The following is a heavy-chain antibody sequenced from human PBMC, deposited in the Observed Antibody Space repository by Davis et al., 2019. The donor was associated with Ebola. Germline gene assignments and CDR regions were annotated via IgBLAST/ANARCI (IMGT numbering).Heavy chain of an antibody. D-gene: IGHD2-2*01. Sequence: AASVKVSCKASGYTFTSYAMHWVRQAPGQRLEWMGWINAGNGNTKYSQKFQGRVTITRDTSASTAYMELSSLRSEDTAVYYCARGVVVPAAPTYYYYGMDVWGQGTTVTVSS. J-gene: IGHJ6*02. CDR3: ARGVVVPAAPTYYYYGMDV. CDR2: INAGNGNT. V-gene: IGHV1-3*01. CDR1: GYTFTSYA.